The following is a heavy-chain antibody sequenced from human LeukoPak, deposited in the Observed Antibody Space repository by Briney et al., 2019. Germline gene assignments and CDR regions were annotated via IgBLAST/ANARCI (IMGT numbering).Heavy chain of an antibody. J-gene: IGHJ4*02. CDR2: IIPIFGTA. D-gene: IGHD6-19*01. Sequence: ASVKVSCKASGGTFSSYAISWVRQAPGQGLEWMGEIIPIFGTANYAQKFQGRVTITADESTSTAYMELSSLRSEDTAVYYCARDRDDSSGKFDYWGQGTLVTVSS. CDR3: ARDRDDSSGKFDY. CDR1: GGTFSSYA. V-gene: IGHV1-69*13.